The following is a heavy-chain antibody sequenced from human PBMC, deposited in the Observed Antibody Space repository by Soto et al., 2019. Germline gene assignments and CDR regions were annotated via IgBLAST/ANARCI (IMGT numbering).Heavy chain of an antibody. CDR1: GGTFSSYT. CDR2: IIPILGIA. V-gene: IGHV1-69*08. CDR3: ARDIRNPGEWGKDY. D-gene: IGHD3-10*01. Sequence: QVQLVQSGAEVKKPGSSVKVSCKASGGTFSSYTISWVRQAPGQGLEWMGRIIPILGIANYAQKFQGRVTSTADKSTSTAYMELSSLRSEDTAVYYCARDIRNPGEWGKDYWGQGTLVTVSS. J-gene: IGHJ4*02.